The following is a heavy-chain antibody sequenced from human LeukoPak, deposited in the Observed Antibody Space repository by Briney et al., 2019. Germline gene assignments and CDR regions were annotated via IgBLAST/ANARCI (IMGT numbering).Heavy chain of an antibody. V-gene: IGHV3-23*01. CDR3: AKQEEYQLLRAYYYDY. J-gene: IGHJ4*02. CDR1: GFAFSFYA. Sequence: GGSLRLSCAASGFAFSFYAMAWVRQTPGKGLQWVSVISGSGDSTYYSHSLKGRFTISRDNSKNTLFLQMNSLRAEDTAIYYCAKQEEYQLLRAYYYDYWGQGTLVTVSS. CDR2: ISGSGDST. D-gene: IGHD2-2*01.